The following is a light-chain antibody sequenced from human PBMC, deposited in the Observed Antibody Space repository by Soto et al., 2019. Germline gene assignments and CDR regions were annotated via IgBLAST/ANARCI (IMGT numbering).Light chain of an antibody. CDR2: EVR. J-gene: IGLJ2*01. V-gene: IGLV2-14*01. CDR3: SSYTTSTTQV. Sequence: QSVLTQPASVSGSPGQSITISCTGTSSDVGSYNYVSWYQQHPGKAPKLMIYEVRNRPSGVSDRFSGSKSGKTASLTIFGLQADDEADYYCSSYTTSTTQVFGGGTKVTVL. CDR1: SSDVGSYNY.